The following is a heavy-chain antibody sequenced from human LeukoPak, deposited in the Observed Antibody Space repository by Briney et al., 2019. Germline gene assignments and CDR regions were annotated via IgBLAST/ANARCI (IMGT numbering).Heavy chain of an antibody. D-gene: IGHD3-22*01. J-gene: IGHJ5*02. Sequence: GASVKVSCKASGYRYISYGICWVRQAPGQGLEWMGWISAYNGNTNYAQKLQSRVIMTTDTSTSTAYMELRSLRSDDTAVYYCARGSYHSSGYINWFDPWGQGTLVTVYS. CDR2: ISAYNGNT. CDR3: ARGSYHSSGYINWFDP. V-gene: IGHV1-18*01. CDR1: GYRYISYG.